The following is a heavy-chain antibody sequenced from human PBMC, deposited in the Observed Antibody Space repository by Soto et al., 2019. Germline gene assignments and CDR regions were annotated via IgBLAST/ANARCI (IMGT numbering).Heavy chain of an antibody. CDR3: ARGVSVPAAENWFDP. Sequence: SETLSLTCAVYGGSFSGYYWSWIRQPPGKGLEWIGDINHSGSTNYNPSLKSRVTISVDTPKNQFSLKLSSVTAADTAVYYCARGVSVPAAENWFDPWGQGTLVTVSS. D-gene: IGHD2-2*01. CDR2: INHSGST. V-gene: IGHV4-34*01. CDR1: GGSFSGYY. J-gene: IGHJ5*02.